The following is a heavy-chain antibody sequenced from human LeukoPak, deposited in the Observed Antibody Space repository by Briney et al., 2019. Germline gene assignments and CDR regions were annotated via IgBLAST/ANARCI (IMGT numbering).Heavy chain of an antibody. D-gene: IGHD6-6*01. V-gene: IGHV1-69*05. J-gene: IGHJ4*02. CDR3: ARGARIAARPYYFDY. CDR2: IIPIFGTA. CDR1: GGTFSSYA. Sequence: ASVKVSCKASGGTFSSYAISWVRQAPGQGLEWMGGIIPIFGTANYAQKFQGRVTITTDESTSTAYMELSSLRSADTAVYYCARGARIAARPYYFDYWGQGTLVTVSS.